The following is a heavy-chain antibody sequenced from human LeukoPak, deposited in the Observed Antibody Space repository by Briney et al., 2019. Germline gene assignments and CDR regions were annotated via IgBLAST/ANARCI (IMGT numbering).Heavy chain of an antibody. V-gene: IGHV4-59*08. Sequence: SETLSLTCTVSGGSISSYYWSWIRQPPGKGLEWIGYVYYSGSTNYNPSLKSRVTISEDPSKSQFSLKLSSVTAADTAVYYCARYGYSYAYDFWGQGTLVTVSS. CDR1: GGSISSYY. J-gene: IGHJ4*02. CDR3: ARYGYSYAYDF. D-gene: IGHD5-18*01. CDR2: VYYSGST.